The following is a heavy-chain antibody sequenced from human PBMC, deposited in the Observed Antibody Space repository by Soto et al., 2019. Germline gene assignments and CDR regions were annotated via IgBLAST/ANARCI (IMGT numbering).Heavy chain of an antibody. V-gene: IGHV4-39*01. CDR3: ARQEGLVRPLSYGMDV. CDR2: IYYSGST. Sequence: SETLSLTCTVSGGSISSSSYYWGWIRQPPGKGLEWIGSIYYSGSTYYNPSLKSRVPISVDTSKNQFSLKLSSVTATDTAVYYCARQEGLVRPLSYGMDVWGQGTTVTVSS. D-gene: IGHD6-19*01. CDR1: GGSISSSSYY. J-gene: IGHJ6*02.